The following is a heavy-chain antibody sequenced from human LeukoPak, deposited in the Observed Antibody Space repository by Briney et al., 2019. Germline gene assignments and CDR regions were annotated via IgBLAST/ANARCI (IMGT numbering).Heavy chain of an antibody. CDR1: GYTFTSYG. CDR3: ARVRVNALRYFDWLLSP. V-gene: IGHV1-18*01. Sequence: GASVKVSCKASGYTFTSYGISWVRQAPGQGLEWMGWISAYNGNTNYAQKLQGRVTMTTDTSTSTAYMELRSLRSDDTAVYYCARVRVNALRYFDWLLSPWGQGTLVTVSS. D-gene: IGHD3-9*01. J-gene: IGHJ5*02. CDR2: ISAYNGNT.